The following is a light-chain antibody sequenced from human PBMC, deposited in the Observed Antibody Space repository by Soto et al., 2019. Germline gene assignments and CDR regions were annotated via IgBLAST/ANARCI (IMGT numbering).Light chain of an antibody. Sequence: QSVLTQPASVSGSPGRSVTMSCTGSSSDVGDFNYVSWYQHLPGRAPKLIIYDVTNRPSGISYRFSASKSGRTASLTISGLQAEDEADYYCSSYSSSPTHVVFGGGTKLTVL. J-gene: IGLJ2*01. CDR1: SSDVGDFNY. CDR2: DVT. CDR3: SSYSSSPTHVV. V-gene: IGLV2-14*03.